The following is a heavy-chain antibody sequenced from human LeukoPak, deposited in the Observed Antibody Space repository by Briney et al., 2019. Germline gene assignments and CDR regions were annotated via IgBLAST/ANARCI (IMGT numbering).Heavy chain of an antibody. J-gene: IGHJ4*02. D-gene: IGHD7-27*01. CDR2: ISGSGGST. V-gene: IGHV3-23*01. CDR3: VQDWAWGAFGS. Sequence: GGTLRLSCAASGFTFSSYGMSWVRQAPGKGLEWVSAISGSGGSTYYADSVKGRFTISRDNSKNTLYLQMNSLRAEDTAVYYCVQDWAWGAFGSWGQGTLVTVSS. CDR1: GFTFSSYG.